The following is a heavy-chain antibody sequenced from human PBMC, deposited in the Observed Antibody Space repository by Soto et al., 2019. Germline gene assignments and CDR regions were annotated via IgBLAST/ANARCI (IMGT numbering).Heavy chain of an antibody. J-gene: IGHJ4*02. CDR3: AGTAAGSVDY. CDR1: GGSISSYY. V-gene: IGHV4-59*01. D-gene: IGHD6-13*01. Sequence: SETLSLTCTVSGGSISSYYWSWIRQPPGKGLEWIGYIYYSGSTNYNPSLKSRVTISVDTSKNQFSLKLSSVTAADTAVYYCAGTAAGSVDYWGQGTLVTVSS. CDR2: IYYSGST.